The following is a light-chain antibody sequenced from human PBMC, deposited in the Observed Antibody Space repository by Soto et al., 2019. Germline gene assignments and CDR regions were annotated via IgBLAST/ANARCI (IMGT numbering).Light chain of an antibody. V-gene: IGKV1-9*01. Sequence: DIQRTQSPSFLSAVVGDRVTFTCRPSQVIGSSVAWYQQRRGRAPRLXISGASTLQSGVPSRFSGSGAGAECTRTVSSLQPEDVSTDFCQQLNSFTFTFGPGTKVDIK. CDR1: QVIGSS. J-gene: IGKJ3*01. CDR2: GAS. CDR3: QQLNSFTFT.